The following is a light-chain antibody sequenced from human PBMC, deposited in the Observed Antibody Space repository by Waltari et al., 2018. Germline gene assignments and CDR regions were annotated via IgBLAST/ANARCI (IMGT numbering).Light chain of an antibody. Sequence: IVLTQSPGTLSLSPGDRASLSCKASQSLAKNYLAWYQHKPGQAPRLLIYGASSRAAGIPDRLSGSGSGTDFTLTISRLEPEDFAVYYCQQYASSVLYTFGQGTKLEIK. CDR3: QQYASSVLYT. CDR2: GAS. J-gene: IGKJ2*01. CDR1: QSLAKNY. V-gene: IGKV3-20*01.